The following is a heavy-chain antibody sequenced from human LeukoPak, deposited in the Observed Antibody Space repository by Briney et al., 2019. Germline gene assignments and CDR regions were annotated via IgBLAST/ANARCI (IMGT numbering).Heavy chain of an antibody. CDR3: VGDSGYSSSSVY. CDR1: GDSISSTNFF. D-gene: IGHD6-6*01. CDR2: IFARGST. V-gene: IGHV4-61*02. Sequence: SETLSLTCTVSGDSISSTNFFWGWVRQPAGKGLEWIGRIFARGSTDYSPSLKSRVTISVDTSKNQFSLKLTSVTAADTAVYYCVGDSGYSSSSVYWGQGTLVTVSS. J-gene: IGHJ4*02.